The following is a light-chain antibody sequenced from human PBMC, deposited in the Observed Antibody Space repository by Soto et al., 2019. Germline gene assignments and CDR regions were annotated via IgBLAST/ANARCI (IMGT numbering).Light chain of an antibody. CDR2: AAS. Sequence: DLQMTQSPASLSASVGDRVTVTCRASQNIGTYLNWYQQQPGKAPKLLIYAASTLQSGVPSRFSGSGSWTDSTRIISSLQPEDFATYYCLQSSGIPYTFGQGTKAEIK. CDR3: LQSSGIPYT. J-gene: IGKJ2*01. V-gene: IGKV1-39*01. CDR1: QNIGTY.